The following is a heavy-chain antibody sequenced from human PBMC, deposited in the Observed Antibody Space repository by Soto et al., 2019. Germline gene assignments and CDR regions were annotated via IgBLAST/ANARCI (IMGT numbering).Heavy chain of an antibody. Sequence: QVQLVQSGAEVKNPGASVKISCKTSGYTFTNFGLSWVRQAPGQGLEWMGWISAYNGNTNYAQNFQVRVTMTTDTFTSTAYMEMWRLRSAGTAVYYCVRGGTPIDYWGKGKLVTVS. CDR1: GYTFTNFG. V-gene: IGHV1-18*01. J-gene: IGHJ4*02. D-gene: IGHD3-16*01. CDR2: ISAYNGNT. CDR3: VRGGTPIDY.